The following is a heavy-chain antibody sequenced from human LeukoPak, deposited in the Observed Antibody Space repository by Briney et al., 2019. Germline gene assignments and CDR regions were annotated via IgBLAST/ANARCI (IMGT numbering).Heavy chain of an antibody. D-gene: IGHD6-13*01. Sequence: PGGSLRLSCAASGSTFSRYRMHWVRQAPGKGLEWVAVISFDGSKKYYADSVKGRFTISRDNSKNTLYLQMNSLRAEDTAVYYCARECQGYSSSWHYYGMDVWGQGTSVTVSS. V-gene: IGHV3-30*03. CDR3: ARECQGYSSSWHYYGMDV. CDR2: ISFDGSKK. J-gene: IGHJ6*02. CDR1: GSTFSRYR.